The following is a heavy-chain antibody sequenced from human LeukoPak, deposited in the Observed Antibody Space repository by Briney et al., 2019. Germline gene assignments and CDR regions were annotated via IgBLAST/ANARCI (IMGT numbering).Heavy chain of an antibody. CDR2: IKPEGTTT. V-gene: IGHV3-74*03. Sequence: GGSLRLSCAASGFTFSTYWMHWVRQAPGKGLVWVARIKPEGTTTAYADSVKGRFTISRDNAKNTLFLQMNSLSAEDTAVYYCARDLDWILFDYWGQGTLVTVSS. J-gene: IGHJ4*02. D-gene: IGHD3-9*01. CDR1: GFTFSTYW. CDR3: ARDLDWILFDY.